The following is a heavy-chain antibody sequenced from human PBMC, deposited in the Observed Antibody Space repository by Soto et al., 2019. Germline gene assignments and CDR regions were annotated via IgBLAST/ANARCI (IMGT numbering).Heavy chain of an antibody. CDR3: ARDRVVVAATGPNLLDY. D-gene: IGHD2-15*01. CDR1: GYTFSNYG. Sequence: ASVKVSCKASGYTFSNYGIGWVRQAPGQGLEWMGWISAHNGNTKYTQNLQGRVTMTTDTSATTAYMELRSLRSDDTAVYYCARDRVVVAATGPNLLDYWGQGTLVTVSS. V-gene: IGHV1-18*01. CDR2: ISAHNGNT. J-gene: IGHJ4*02.